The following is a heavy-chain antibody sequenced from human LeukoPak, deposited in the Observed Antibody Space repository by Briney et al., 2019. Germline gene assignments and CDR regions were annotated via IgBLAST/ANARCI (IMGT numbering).Heavy chain of an antibody. V-gene: IGHV3-11*06. CDR2: ISSSSSYT. D-gene: IGHD3-9*01. Sequence: GGSLRLSCAASGFTFSVYYMSWIRQAPGKGLEWVSYISSSSSYTNYADSVKGRFTISRDDAKNSLYLQMNSLRAEDTAVYYCARRPSAYDILTGYSVTYFDYWGQGTLVTVSS. CDR1: GFTFSVYY. J-gene: IGHJ4*02. CDR3: ARRPSAYDILTGYSVTYFDY.